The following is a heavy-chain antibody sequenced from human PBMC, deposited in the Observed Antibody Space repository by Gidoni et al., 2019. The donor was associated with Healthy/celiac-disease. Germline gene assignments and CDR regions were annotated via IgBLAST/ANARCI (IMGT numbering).Heavy chain of an antibody. J-gene: IGHJ6*02. CDR3: AKDSGITGTLPYYYYGMDV. CDR1: GFTFSSYA. Sequence: EVQLLESGGDLAQPVGSLRLSCAASGFTFSSYAMSWVRQAPGKGLEWVLTISGSGGSTYYADSVKGRFTISRDNSKNTLSLQMNSIRAEDTALYYCAKDSGITGTLPYYYYGMDVWGQGTTVTVS. D-gene: IGHD1-7*01. V-gene: IGHV3-23*01. CDR2: ISGSGGST.